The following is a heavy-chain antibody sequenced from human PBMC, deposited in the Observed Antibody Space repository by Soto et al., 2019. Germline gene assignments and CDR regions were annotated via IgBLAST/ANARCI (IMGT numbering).Heavy chain of an antibody. Sequence: QVQLVESGGGVVQPGRSLRLSCKASGFTLSDYNMHWVRQAPSKGLEWLGVIFYDGSGHFYADSMEGRFTISRDASKNTLYLQMNSLRLEDTAVYFCGREQNSGYYRTADYWGQGTLVTVSS. CDR3: GREQNSGYYRTADY. CDR2: IFYDGSGH. J-gene: IGHJ4*02. V-gene: IGHV3-30*14. D-gene: IGHD3-22*01. CDR1: GFTLSDYN.